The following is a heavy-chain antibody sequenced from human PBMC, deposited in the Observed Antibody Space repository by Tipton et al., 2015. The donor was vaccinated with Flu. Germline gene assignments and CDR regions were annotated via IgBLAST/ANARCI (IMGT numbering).Heavy chain of an antibody. D-gene: IGHD3-10*01. J-gene: IGHJ5*01. V-gene: IGHV4-4*07. CDR3: ARGSGSGTYMIFDF. CDR1: GGSISSFY. Sequence: LRLSCTVSGGSISSFYWSWIRQPAGMGLEWIGRMYSSGTTKYNPSLKSRVTMSVDTTKNQFSLKLSSVTAADTAVYYCARGSGSGTYMIFDFWGQGTLVTVSS. CDR2: MYSSGTT.